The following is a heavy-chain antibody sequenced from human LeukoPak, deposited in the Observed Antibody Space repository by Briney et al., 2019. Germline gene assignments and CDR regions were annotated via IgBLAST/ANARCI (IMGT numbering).Heavy chain of an antibody. J-gene: IGHJ6*04. D-gene: IGHD2-15*01. CDR3: AKRSSGEDCSGGSCYEDRLYYYGMDV. Sequence: PGRSLRLSRAASGFTFSSYGMHWVRQAPGKGLEWVAVISYDGSNKYYADSVKGRFTISRDNSKNTLYLQMNSLRAEDTAVYYCAKRSSGEDCSGGSCYEDRLYYYGMDVWGKGTTVTVSS. CDR1: GFTFSSYG. CDR2: ISYDGSNK. V-gene: IGHV3-30*18.